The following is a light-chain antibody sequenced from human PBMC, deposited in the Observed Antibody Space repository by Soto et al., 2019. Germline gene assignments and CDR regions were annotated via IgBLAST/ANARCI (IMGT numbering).Light chain of an antibody. Sequence: EIVLTQSPATLSLSPGERATLSCRASQSVNNYLAWYQQRPGQAPRLLIYDVSNRATGIPARFSGSGSGTDFTLTISSLELEDSAVYFCQQRRNWPWLTFGGGTRVEIK. CDR3: QQRRNWPWLT. CDR2: DVS. V-gene: IGKV3-11*01. CDR1: QSVNNY. J-gene: IGKJ4*01.